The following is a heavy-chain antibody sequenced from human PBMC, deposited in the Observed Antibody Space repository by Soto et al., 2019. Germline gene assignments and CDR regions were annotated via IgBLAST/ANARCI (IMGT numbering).Heavy chain of an antibody. CDR3: VRDPAGHGMDV. J-gene: IGHJ6*02. Sequence: HPGGSLRLSCAASGLTFSNYDMQWVRQVTGKGLEWVSSIGKGGDTHYADSVKGRFTISRENAKNSLYLQMSSLRAGDTAVYYCVRDPAGHGMDVWGQGTTVTVSS. CDR2: IGKGGDT. D-gene: IGHD3-10*01. V-gene: IGHV3-13*01. CDR1: GLTFSNYD.